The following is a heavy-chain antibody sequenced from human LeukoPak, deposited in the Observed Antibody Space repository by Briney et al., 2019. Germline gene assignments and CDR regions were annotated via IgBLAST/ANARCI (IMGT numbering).Heavy chain of an antibody. CDR3: AKRRYCSSTSCHDFDY. V-gene: IGHV3-23*01. Sequence: GGSLRLSCAASGFTFRSYAMSWVRQAPGRGLEWVSAISAASETTYYADSVKGRFTISRDNSKNTLFPQMNSLRAGDTAVYYSAKRRYCSSTSCHDFDYWGQGTLVTVSS. D-gene: IGHD2-2*01. CDR2: ISAASETT. J-gene: IGHJ4*02. CDR1: GFTFRSYA.